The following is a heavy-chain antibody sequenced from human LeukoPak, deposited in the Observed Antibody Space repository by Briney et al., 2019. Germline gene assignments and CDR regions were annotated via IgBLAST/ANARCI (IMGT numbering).Heavy chain of an antibody. CDR2: ISSSGSTI. V-gene: IGHV3-11*01. Sequence: GGSLRLSCAASGFTFSGYYMIWIRQAPGKGLEWVSYISSSGSTIYYADSVKGRFTISRDNAKNSLYLQMNSLRAEDTAVYYCAKSPHTSYFDYWGQGTLVTVSS. CDR1: GFTFSGYY. D-gene: IGHD2-21*01. J-gene: IGHJ4*02. CDR3: AKSPHTSYFDY.